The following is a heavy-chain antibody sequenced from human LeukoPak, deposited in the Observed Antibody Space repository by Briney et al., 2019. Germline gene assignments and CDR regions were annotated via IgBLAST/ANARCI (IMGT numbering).Heavy chain of an antibody. Sequence: ASVKVSCKASGYTFTSYDINWVRQATGQGLEWMGWMNPNSGNTGYAQKFQGRVTITRNTSISTAYMELSSLRSEDTAVYYCARGNLVLRFLEWWDWFDPWGQGTLVTVSS. V-gene: IGHV1-8*03. J-gene: IGHJ5*02. CDR2: MNPNSGNT. CDR3: ARGNLVLRFLEWWDWFDP. CDR1: GYTFTSYD. D-gene: IGHD3-3*01.